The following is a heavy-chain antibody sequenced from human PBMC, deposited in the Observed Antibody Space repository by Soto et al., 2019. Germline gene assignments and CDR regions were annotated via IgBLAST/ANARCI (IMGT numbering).Heavy chain of an antibody. D-gene: IGHD2-21*02. V-gene: IGHV4-30-4*01. CDR1: GGSLSSGDYY. Sequence: SETLSLTCTVSGGSLSSGDYYWSWIRQPPGKGLEWIGYIYYSGSTYYNPSLKSRVTISVDTSKNQFSLKLSSVTAADTAVYYCARVDGCGGDCYYPYYYYGMDVWAQGTTVNVSS. CDR2: IYYSGST. CDR3: ARVDGCGGDCYYPYYYYGMDV. J-gene: IGHJ6*02.